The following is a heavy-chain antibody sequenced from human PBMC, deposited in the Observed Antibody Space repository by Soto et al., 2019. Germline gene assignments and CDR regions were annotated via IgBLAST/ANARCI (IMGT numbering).Heavy chain of an antibody. CDR1: GFSFSDYS. CDR2: ISNTAITD. D-gene: IGHD2-2*01. V-gene: IGHV3-11*01. Sequence: ESGGDLVKPGGSLRLSCVASGFSFSDYSMTWMRQAPGGGLDFVAFISNTAITDYYADSVKGRFTISRDNARNSVYLQMDSLRAEDAAVYYCARDFHQMLSRKHYYYYPDVWGTGTTVTVSS. J-gene: IGHJ6*03. CDR3: ARDFHQMLSRKHYYYYPDV.